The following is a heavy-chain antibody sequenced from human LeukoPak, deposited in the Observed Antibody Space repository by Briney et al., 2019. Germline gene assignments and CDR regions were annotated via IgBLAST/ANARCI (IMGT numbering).Heavy chain of an antibody. D-gene: IGHD3-16*01. CDR2: ISGSGGST. CDR3: AKSALGIFTGGEY. V-gene: IGHV3-23*01. Sequence: GGSLRLSCAASGFAFSSYAMNWVRQDPGKGLEWVSAISGSGGSTYYADSVKGRFTISRDNSKNTLYLQMNSLRAEDTAVYYCAKSALGIFTGGEYWGQGTLVTVSS. CDR1: GFAFSSYA. J-gene: IGHJ4*02.